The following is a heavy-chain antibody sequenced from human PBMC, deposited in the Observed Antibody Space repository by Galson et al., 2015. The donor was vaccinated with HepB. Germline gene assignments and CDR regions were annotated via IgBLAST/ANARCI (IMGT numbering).Heavy chain of an antibody. CDR3: ARVRRYSSEGRWFDP. D-gene: IGHD6-19*01. CDR1: GFTFSSYW. J-gene: IGHJ5*02. Sequence: SLRLSCAASGFTFSSYWMHWVRQAPGKGLVWVSRINSDGSSTSYADSVKGRFTISRDNAKNTLYLQMNSLRAEDAAVYYCARVRRYSSEGRWFDPWGQGTLVTVSS. V-gene: IGHV3-74*01. CDR2: INSDGSST.